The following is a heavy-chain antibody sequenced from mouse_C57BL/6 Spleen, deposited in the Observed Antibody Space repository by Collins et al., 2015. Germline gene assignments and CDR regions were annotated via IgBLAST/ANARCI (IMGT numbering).Heavy chain of an antibody. J-gene: IGHJ4*01. Sequence: QVQLQQPGAELVKPGASVKMSCKASGYTFTSYWITWVKQRPGQGLEWIGDIYPGSGSTNYNEKFKSKATLTVDTSSSTAYMQLSSLTSEDSAVYYCAREGGYGSYAMDYWGQGTSVTVSS. V-gene: IGHV1-55*01. D-gene: IGHD1-1*02. CDR1: GYTFTSYW. CDR3: AREGGYGSYAMDY. CDR2: IYPGSGST.